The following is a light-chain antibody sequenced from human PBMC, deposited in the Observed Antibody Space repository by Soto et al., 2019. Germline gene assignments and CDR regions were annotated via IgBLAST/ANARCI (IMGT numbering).Light chain of an antibody. CDR3: QQYGSSPQT. V-gene: IGKV3-20*01. J-gene: IGKJ1*01. CDR2: GAS. CDR1: QSVSSGY. Sequence: EIVLTQSPGTLSLSPGEGATLSCRASQSVSSGYLAWYQQKPGQAPRLLIYGASSRATGIPDRFSGSESGTDFTLTISRLEPEDFAVYYCQQYGSSPQTFGQGTKVEIK.